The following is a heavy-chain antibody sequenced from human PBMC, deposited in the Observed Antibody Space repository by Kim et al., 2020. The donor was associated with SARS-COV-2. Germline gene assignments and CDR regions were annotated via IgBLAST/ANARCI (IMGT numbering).Heavy chain of an antibody. V-gene: IGHV4-30-2*01. CDR3: GRERAARLGWFDA. Sequence: YTPSLKSRLTISADRSKTQFSLELGSVTAADTAVYYSGRERAARLGWFDAWGQGTLITVSS. D-gene: IGHD6-6*01. J-gene: IGHJ5*01.